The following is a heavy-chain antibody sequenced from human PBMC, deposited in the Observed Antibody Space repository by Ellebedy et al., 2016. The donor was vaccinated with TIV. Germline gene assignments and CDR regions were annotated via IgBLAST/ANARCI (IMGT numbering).Heavy chain of an antibody. CDR3: ARMGTRSTDIEHYFDY. CDR1: GFTFSSYA. V-gene: IGHV3-30-3*01. J-gene: IGHJ4*02. CDR2: ISYDGSNK. Sequence: GESLKISXAASGFTFSSYAMHWVRQAPGKGLEWVAVISYDGSNKYYADSVKGRFTISRDNSKNTLYLQMNSLRSEDTAVYYCARMGTRSTDIEHYFDYWGQGTLVTVSS. D-gene: IGHD2-2*01.